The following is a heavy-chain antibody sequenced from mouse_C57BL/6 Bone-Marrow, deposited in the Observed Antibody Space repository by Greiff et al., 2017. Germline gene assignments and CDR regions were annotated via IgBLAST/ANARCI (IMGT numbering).Heavy chain of an antibody. D-gene: IGHD1-1*01. J-gene: IGHJ3*01. CDR1: GFNIKDDY. V-gene: IGHV14-4*01. CDR2: IDPENGDT. Sequence: EVQRVESGAELVRPGASVKLSCTASGFNIKDDYMHWVKQRSEQGLEWIGGIDPENGDTEYASKFQGKATITADTSSNTAYLQLSSLTSEDTAVYYCATLLRFAYWGQGTLVTVSA. CDR3: ATLLRFAY.